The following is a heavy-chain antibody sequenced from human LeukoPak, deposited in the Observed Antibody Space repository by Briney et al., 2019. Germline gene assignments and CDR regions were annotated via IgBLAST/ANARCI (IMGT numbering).Heavy chain of an antibody. CDR3: SRETSVTTIDAFDI. Sequence: ASVKVSCTASGYTFTSYYIHWVRQAPGQGLEWVGIVNPSGGFTNYAQKFQGRVAMASDTSTSTVYMELSSLRSEDTAVYYCSRETSVTTIDAFDIWGQGTVVIVSS. CDR1: GYTFTSYY. V-gene: IGHV1-46*01. D-gene: IGHD4-17*01. J-gene: IGHJ3*02. CDR2: VNPSGGFT.